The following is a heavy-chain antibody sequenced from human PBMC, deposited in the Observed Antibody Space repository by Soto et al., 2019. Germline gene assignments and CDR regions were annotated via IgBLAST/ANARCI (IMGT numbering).Heavy chain of an antibody. V-gene: IGHV3-7*03. D-gene: IGHD5-18*01. CDR1: GFTFSSYW. J-gene: IGHJ4*02. CDR3: ARGGVQLWPEHFDY. Sequence: GGSLRLSCAASGFTFSSYWMSWVRHAPGKGLEWVANIKQDGSEKYYVDSVKGRFTISRDNAKNSLYLQMNSLRAEDTAVYYCARGGVQLWPEHFDYWGQGTLVTVSS. CDR2: IKQDGSEK.